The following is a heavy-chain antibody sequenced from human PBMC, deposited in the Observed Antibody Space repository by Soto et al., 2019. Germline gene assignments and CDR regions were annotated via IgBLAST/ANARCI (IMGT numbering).Heavy chain of an antibody. Sequence: SETLSLTCAVSGGSFSGYYWSWSRQPPGKGLEWIGEISHSGSTNYNSSPKSRVTISVDTSKNQFSLKLSSVTAADTAVYYCARDRGNVLRFLRRATPGDYFDYWGQGTLVTVSS. V-gene: IGHV4-34*01. CDR2: ISHSGST. CDR3: ARDRGNVLRFLRRATPGDYFDY. J-gene: IGHJ4*02. D-gene: IGHD3-3*01. CDR1: GGSFSGYY.